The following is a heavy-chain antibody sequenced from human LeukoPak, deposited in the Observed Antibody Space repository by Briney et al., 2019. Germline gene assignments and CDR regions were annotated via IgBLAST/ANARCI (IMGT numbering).Heavy chain of an antibody. J-gene: IGHJ4*02. CDR2: ITDDSGST. CDR3: AKGSSSGRPYYFDY. CDR1: GFTFSNYA. V-gene: IGHV3-23*01. Sequence: PGGSLRLSCAASGFTFSNYAMSWVRQAPGKGLEWVAAITDDSGSTYYADSVKGRFTISRDNSKNTLYLQMNSLRAEDTAVYYCAKGSSSGRPYYFDYWGQGSLVTVSS. D-gene: IGHD6-25*01.